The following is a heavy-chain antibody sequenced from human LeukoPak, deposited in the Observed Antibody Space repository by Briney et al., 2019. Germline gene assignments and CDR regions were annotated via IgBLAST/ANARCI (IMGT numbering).Heavy chain of an antibody. CDR2: IYHSGST. CDR1: GGSISSSNW. D-gene: IGHD3-22*01. J-gene: IGHJ4*02. V-gene: IGHV4-4*02. CDR3: ATYYDSSGYRFDY. Sequence: SGTLFLTCAVSGGSISSSNWWSWVRQPPGKGLEWIGEIYHSGSTNCNPSLKSRVTMTVDKSKNQFSLKLTSVTAADTAIYYCATYYDSSGYRFDYWGQGTLVTVSS.